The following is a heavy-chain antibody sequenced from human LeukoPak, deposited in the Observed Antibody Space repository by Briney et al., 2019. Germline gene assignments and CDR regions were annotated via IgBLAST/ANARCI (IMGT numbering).Heavy chain of an antibody. V-gene: IGHV3-23*01. Sequence: GGSLILSCAASGFTFINYAMSWVRQVPGRGLEWVSTITRRGDSTYVADSVKGRVTISRDNSKNSLFLQMNSVRAEDTAVYYCVKGPRPDITVAHTAEKWGQGTLVTVSS. D-gene: IGHD6-19*01. J-gene: IGHJ4*02. CDR1: GFTFINYA. CDR3: VKGPRPDITVAHTAEK. CDR2: ITRRGDST.